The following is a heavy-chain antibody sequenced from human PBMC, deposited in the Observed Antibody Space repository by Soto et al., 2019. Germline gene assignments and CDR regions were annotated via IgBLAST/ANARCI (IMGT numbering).Heavy chain of an antibody. Sequence: GGSLRLSCAASGFNFSDYAMHWVRQAPGKGLEWLAIISYEGSNKYSAGSVKGRFTISRDNSKNTLYLQMNSLRPEDTAVYYCAKDWATPVAGRFLDSWGQGTPVTVYS. CDR2: ISYEGSNK. CDR1: GFNFSDYA. D-gene: IGHD6-19*01. V-gene: IGHV3-30*18. CDR3: AKDWATPVAGRFLDS. J-gene: IGHJ4*02.